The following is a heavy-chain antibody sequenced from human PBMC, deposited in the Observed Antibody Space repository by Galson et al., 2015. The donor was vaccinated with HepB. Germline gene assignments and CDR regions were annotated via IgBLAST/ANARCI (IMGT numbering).Heavy chain of an antibody. CDR1: GFTFGNYA. J-gene: IGHJ3*02. V-gene: IGHV3-23*01. D-gene: IGHD3/OR15-3a*01. CDR2: ISGSGGIT. CDR3: AKHQGFWTSSAFDI. Sequence: SLRLSCAASGFTFGNYAMSWVRQAPGKGLEWVSGISGSGGITYYADSVKGQFTISGDNSKNSLYLQMNSLRAEDTAVYYCAKHQGFWTSSAFDIWGQGTMVTVSS.